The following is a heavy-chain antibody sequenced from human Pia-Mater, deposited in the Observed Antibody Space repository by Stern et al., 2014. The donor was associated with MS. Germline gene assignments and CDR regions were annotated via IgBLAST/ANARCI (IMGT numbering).Heavy chain of an antibody. CDR1: GFSFSDYY. Sequence: VQLVESGGGLVKPGGSLRLSCAASGFSFSDYYMSWIRQAPGKGLEWVLYLGTRGTTIAHTDPVEGRFTLSRDNAKNSLYLQMNSLRAEDPAVYYCARGGKSSFSYWGQGTLVTVSS. V-gene: IGHV3-11*01. D-gene: IGHD3-16*01. J-gene: IGHJ4*02. CDR2: LGTRGTTI. CDR3: ARGGKSSFSY.